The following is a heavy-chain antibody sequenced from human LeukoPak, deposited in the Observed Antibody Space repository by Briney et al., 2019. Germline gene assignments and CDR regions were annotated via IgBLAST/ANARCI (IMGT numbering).Heavy chain of an antibody. CDR2: ISAYNGNT. J-gene: IGHJ4*02. CDR1: GYTFTSYG. D-gene: IGHD3-3*01. V-gene: IGHV1-18*01. CDR3: ARVTQTDYDFDY. Sequence: ASVKASCKASGYTFTSYGISWVRQAPGQGLEWMGWISAYNGNTDYAQKLQGRVTMTTDTSTSTAYMELRSLRSDDTAVYYCARVTQTDYDFDYWGQGTLVTVSS.